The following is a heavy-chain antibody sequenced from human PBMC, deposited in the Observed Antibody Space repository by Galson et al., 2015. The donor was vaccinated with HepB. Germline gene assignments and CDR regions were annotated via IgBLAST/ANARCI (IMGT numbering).Heavy chain of an antibody. J-gene: IGHJ6*02. CDR3: ARDMAYYGMDV. CDR1: GFTFSSYS. V-gene: IGHV3-21*01. Sequence: SLRLSCAASGFTFSSYSMNWVRQAPGKGLEWVSSISSSSSYIYYADSVKGRFTTSRDNAKNSLYLQMNSLRAEDTAVYYCARDMAYYGMDVWGQGTTVTVSS. D-gene: IGHD3-10*01. CDR2: ISSSSSYI.